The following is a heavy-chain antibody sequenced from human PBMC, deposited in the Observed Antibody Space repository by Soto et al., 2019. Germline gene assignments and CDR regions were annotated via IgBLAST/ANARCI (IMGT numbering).Heavy chain of an antibody. D-gene: IGHD4-17*01. J-gene: IGHJ5*02. V-gene: IGHV1-2*04. CDR2: INPNSGGT. Sequence: GASVKVSCKASGYTFTGYYMHWVRQAPGQGLEWMGWINPNSGGTNYAQKFQGWVTMTRDTSISTAYMELSRLRSDDTAVYYCARGPTTVTTLGSGQANWFDPWGQGTLVTVSS. CDR1: GYTFTGYY. CDR3: ARGPTTVTTLGSGQANWFDP.